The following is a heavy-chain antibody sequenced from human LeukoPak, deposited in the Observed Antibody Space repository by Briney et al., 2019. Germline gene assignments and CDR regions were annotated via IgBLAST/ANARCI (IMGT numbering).Heavy chain of an antibody. V-gene: IGHV3-21*01. D-gene: IGHD5-12*01. CDR1: GFTLSNYE. J-gene: IGHJ6*02. Sequence: PGGSLRLSCAASGFTLSNYEMNWVRQAPGKGLEWVSSISSSSSYIYYADPVKGRFTISRDNAKNSLYLQMNSLRAEDTAVYYCARDHGIVATNYYYYGMDVWGQGTTVTVSS. CDR3: ARDHGIVATNYYYYGMDV. CDR2: ISSSSSYI.